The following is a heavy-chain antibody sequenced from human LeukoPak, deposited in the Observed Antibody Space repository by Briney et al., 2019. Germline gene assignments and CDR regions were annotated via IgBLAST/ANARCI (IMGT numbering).Heavy chain of an antibody. CDR2: ISYDEKNK. CDR3: ARDGSFYFDY. V-gene: IGHV3-30*04. CDR1: GFTFSSYA. D-gene: IGHD3-16*02. Sequence: GGSLRLSCAASGFTFSSYAMHWVRQAPGKGLEWLAIISYDEKNKYYADSVKGRFTISRDISKNTLYLQMNILRPEGTAVYHCARDGSFYFDYWGQGTLVTVSS. J-gene: IGHJ4*02.